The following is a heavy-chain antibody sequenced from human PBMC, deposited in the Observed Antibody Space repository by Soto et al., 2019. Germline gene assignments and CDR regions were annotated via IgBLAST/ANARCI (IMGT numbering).Heavy chain of an antibody. D-gene: IGHD2-15*01. CDR3: ASGLQGCSGGSCYRPVDY. Sequence: ASVKVSCKASGGTFSSYAISWVRQAPGQGLEWMGGIIPIFGTANYAQKFQGRVTITADESTSTAYMELSSLRSEDTAVYYCASGLQGCSGGSCYRPVDYWGQGTLVTVSS. CDR1: GGTFSSYA. J-gene: IGHJ4*02. CDR2: IIPIFGTA. V-gene: IGHV1-69*13.